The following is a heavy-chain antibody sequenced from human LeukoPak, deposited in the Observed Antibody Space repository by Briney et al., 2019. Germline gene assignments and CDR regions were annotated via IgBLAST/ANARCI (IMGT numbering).Heavy chain of an antibody. CDR2: IYPGNSET. V-gene: IGHV5-51*01. Sequence: AESLKIPSKASGYSFTTNCIGWVRQMPGKDLHWMGSIYPGNSETGDSPYFGGQVTISADKSISTAYLQWSSLGASDTAMYYCARRSSNGELDYWGQGTLVTVSS. CDR3: ARRSSNGELDY. CDR1: GYSFTTNC. D-gene: IGHD2-8*01. J-gene: IGHJ4*02.